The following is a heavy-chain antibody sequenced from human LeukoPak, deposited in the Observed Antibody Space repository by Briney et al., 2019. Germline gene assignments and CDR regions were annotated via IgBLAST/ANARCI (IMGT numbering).Heavy chain of an antibody. V-gene: IGHV1-69*13. D-gene: IGHD2-2*01. J-gene: IGHJ4*02. CDR3: ATGERLVPAAMWFDY. Sequence: GASVKVSCKGSGGTFSRYAFTWVRQAPGQGLEWMGGIIPIFGTSNYAQKFQGRVTISADESTSTVYMELRSLRSEDTAVYYCATGERLVPAAMWFDYWGQGTLVTVSS. CDR2: IIPIFGTS. CDR1: GGTFSRYA.